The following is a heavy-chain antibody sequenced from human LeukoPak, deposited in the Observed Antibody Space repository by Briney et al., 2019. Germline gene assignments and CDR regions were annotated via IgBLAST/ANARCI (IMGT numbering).Heavy chain of an antibody. V-gene: IGHV3-21*01. J-gene: IGHJ6*02. CDR3: ARVGYCSGASCYSPNYYYGMDV. CDR1: GFTFSSYS. D-gene: IGHD2-15*01. Sequence: GGSLRLSCAASGFTFSSYSMNWVRQAPGKGLEWVSSIDSSSDYIYYVDSVKGRFTISRDNAKKSLYLHMHSLRAEDTAVYYCARVGYCSGASCYSPNYYYGMDVWGQGTTVTVSS. CDR2: IDSSSDYI.